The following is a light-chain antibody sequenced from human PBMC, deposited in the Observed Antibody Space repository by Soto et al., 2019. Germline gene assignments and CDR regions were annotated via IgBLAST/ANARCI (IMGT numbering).Light chain of an antibody. CDR1: NSDVGGYNY. CDR3: SSYTSSSILGV. J-gene: IGLJ3*02. CDR2: DVS. Sequence: QSALTQPASVSGSPGQSLTISCTGTNSDVGGYNYVSWYQQHPGKAPKLMIFDVSNRPSGVSNRFSGSKSGNTASLTISGLQADDEADYYCSSYTSSSILGVFGGGTKLTVL. V-gene: IGLV2-14*01.